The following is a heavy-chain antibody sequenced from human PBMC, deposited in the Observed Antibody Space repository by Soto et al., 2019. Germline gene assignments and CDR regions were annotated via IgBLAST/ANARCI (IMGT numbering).Heavy chain of an antibody. CDR3: ARDTSTSSGFDY. J-gene: IGHJ4*02. D-gene: IGHD3-22*01. Sequence: SETLSLTCTVSGGSISSGGYYWSWIRPHPGKGLEWIGYIYYSGSTYYNPSLKSRVTISVDASKNQFSLKLSSVTAADTAVYYCARDTSTSSGFDYWGQGTLVTVSS. CDR2: IYYSGST. CDR1: GGSISSGGYY. V-gene: IGHV4-31*03.